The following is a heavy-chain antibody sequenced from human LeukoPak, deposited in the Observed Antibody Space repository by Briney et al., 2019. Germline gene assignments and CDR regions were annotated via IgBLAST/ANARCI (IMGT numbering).Heavy chain of an antibody. J-gene: IGHJ4*02. CDR3: ARGYSGCFHY. V-gene: IGHV1-3*04. CDR1: GYTFTGYA. CDR2: INTGSGNT. Sequence: GASVNVSCKASGYTFTGYALHWVRQAPGQGLEWMGWINTGSGNTKYSQRFQDRVTTTMDTSASTVYMEMNDLGSEDTAVYYCARGYSGCFHYWGQGALVTVSS. D-gene: IGHD1-26*01.